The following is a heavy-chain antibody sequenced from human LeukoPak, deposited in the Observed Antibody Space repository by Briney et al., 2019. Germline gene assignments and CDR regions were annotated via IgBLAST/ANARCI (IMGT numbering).Heavy chain of an antibody. J-gene: IGHJ5*02. CDR2: INHSGST. CDR1: GGSFSSYY. CDR3: ARGRSSGWYRRFDP. D-gene: IGHD6-19*01. V-gene: IGHV4-34*01. Sequence: SETLSLTCAVYGGSFSSYYWSWIRQPPGKGLEWIGEINHSGSTNYNPSLKSRVTISVDTSKNQFSLKLSSVTAADTAVYYCARGRSSGWYRRFDPWGQGTLVTVSS.